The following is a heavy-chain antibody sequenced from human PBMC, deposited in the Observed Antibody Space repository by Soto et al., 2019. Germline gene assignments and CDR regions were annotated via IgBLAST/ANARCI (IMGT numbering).Heavy chain of an antibody. CDR1: GGTFSSYA. J-gene: IGHJ3*02. D-gene: IGHD1-26*01. V-gene: IGHV1-69*12. Sequence: QVQLVQSGAEVKKPGSSVKVSCKASGGTFSSYAISWVRQAPGQGLEWMGGIIPIFGTANYAQKFQGRVTVPGDEDAGTAYVEVSSLRSEDTGVYLCARAERRGSYPTWADAFRIWGQGTMVTVSS. CDR2: IIPIFGTA. CDR3: ARAERRGSYPTWADAFRI.